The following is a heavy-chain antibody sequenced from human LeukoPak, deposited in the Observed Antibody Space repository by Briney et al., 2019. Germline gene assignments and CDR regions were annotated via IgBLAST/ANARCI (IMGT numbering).Heavy chain of an antibody. J-gene: IGHJ5*02. V-gene: IGHV3-21*01. D-gene: IGHD6-25*01. CDR1: GFTFSSYS. CDR3: ATRESGSMTTLGFDP. Sequence: KAGGSLRLSCAASGFTFSSYSMNWVRQAPGKGLEWVSSISSSSSYIYYADSVKGRFTISRDNAKNSLYLQMNSLRAEDTAVYYCATRESGSMTTLGFDPWGQGTLVTVSS. CDR2: ISSSSSYI.